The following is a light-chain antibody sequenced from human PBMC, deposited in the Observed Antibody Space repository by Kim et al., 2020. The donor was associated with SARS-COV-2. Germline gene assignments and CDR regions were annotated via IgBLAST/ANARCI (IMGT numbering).Light chain of an antibody. CDR2: DAS. Sequence: SASVGDRVSITCQASQHISHYLNWYQQKVGKAPKVLIYDASNLEKGVPSRFSGSGSGTHFTLTISSLQPEDIATYYCQQNDNQPQTFGQGTKLEI. CDR1: QHISHY. V-gene: IGKV1-33*01. CDR3: QQNDNQPQT. J-gene: IGKJ2*01.